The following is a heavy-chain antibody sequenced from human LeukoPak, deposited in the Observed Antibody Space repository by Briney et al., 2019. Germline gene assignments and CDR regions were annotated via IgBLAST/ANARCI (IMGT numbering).Heavy chain of an antibody. CDR1: GFTFSDYY. D-gene: IGHD4-17*01. V-gene: IGHV3-11*04. CDR2: ISSSGSTI. J-gene: IGHJ4*02. CDR3: ARVRIPMVTTGVHYFDY. Sequence: TGGSLRLSCAASGFTFSDYYMSWIRQAPGKGLEWVSYISSSGSTIYYADSVKGRFTISRDNAKNSLYLQMNSLRAEDTAVYYCARVRIPMVTTGVHYFDYWGQGTLVTVSS.